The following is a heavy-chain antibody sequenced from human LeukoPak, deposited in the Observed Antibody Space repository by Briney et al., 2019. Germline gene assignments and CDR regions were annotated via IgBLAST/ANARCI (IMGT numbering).Heavy chain of an antibody. CDR2: IYSGGST. V-gene: IGHV3-66*01. CDR1: GFTVSNNY. CDR3: TRGVTGRERGY. J-gene: IGHJ4*02. Sequence: GGSLRLSCAASGFTVSNNYMSWVRQAPGKGLEWVSVIYSGGSTFYADSVKSRFTISIDTSKNPLSLQLNSLRAEDTAVYYFTRGVTGRERGYGGQGALVTVS. D-gene: IGHD7-27*01.